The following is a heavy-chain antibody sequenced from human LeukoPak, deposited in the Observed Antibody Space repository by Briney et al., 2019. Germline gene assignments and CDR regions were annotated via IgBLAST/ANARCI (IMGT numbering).Heavy chain of an antibody. D-gene: IGHD1-26*01. J-gene: IGHJ6*03. Sequence: SETLSLNCVISGGSISSDFWSWIRQPAGKGLEWIGRVYTSGGTNYNPSLKSRVTISIDTAKNQISLKVRSVTAADTAIYYCAGGHSGSSAKILYYYYMDVWGKGTTVTVSS. V-gene: IGHV4-4*07. CDR2: VYTSGGT. CDR1: GGSISSDF. CDR3: AGGHSGSSAKILYYYYMDV.